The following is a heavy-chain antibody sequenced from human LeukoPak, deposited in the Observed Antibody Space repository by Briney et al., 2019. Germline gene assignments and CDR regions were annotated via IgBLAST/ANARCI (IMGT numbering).Heavy chain of an antibody. Sequence: SQTLSLTCTVSGGSISSGGYYWSWIRQHPGKGLEWIGYIYYSGSTYYNPSLKSRVTMSVDTSKNQFSLKLSSVTAADTAVYYCAREAAGVAAAGIDYWGQGTLVTVSS. D-gene: IGHD6-13*01. CDR3: AREAAGVAAAGIDY. J-gene: IGHJ4*02. CDR1: GGSISSGGYY. V-gene: IGHV4-31*03. CDR2: IYYSGST.